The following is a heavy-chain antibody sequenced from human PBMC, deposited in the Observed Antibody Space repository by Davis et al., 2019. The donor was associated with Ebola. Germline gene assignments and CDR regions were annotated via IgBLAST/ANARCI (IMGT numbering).Heavy chain of an antibody. Sequence: PGGSLRLSCAASGFTFSSYAMNWVRQAPGKGLEWVSYISSSGSTIYYADSVKGRFTISRDNAKNSLYLQMNSLRAEDTAVYYCARGGRYSSGWYDGWGQGTLVTVSS. D-gene: IGHD6-19*01. CDR3: ARGGRYSSGWYDG. V-gene: IGHV3-48*03. CDR1: GFTFSSYA. J-gene: IGHJ4*02. CDR2: ISSSGSTI.